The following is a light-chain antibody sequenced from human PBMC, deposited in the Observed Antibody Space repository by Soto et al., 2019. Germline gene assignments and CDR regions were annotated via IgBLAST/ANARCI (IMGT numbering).Light chain of an antibody. J-gene: IGKJ1*01. V-gene: IGKV1-39*01. Sequence: DIQMTQSPSSLSASVGDRVTITCRTSQSVSGYLNWYQQEPGKAPKLLIYAASSLQSGVPSRFSGSGSGTDFSLTISSLQPEDFATYYCQQTYTSSRTFGQGTKVDIK. CDR3: QQTYTSSRT. CDR1: QSVSGY. CDR2: AAS.